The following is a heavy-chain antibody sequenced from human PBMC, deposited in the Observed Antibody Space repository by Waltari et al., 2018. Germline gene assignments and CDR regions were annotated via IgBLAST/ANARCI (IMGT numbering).Heavy chain of an antibody. CDR3: ARGGWGFYLDL. CDR2: ISATGGYI. CDR1: GFTFSGYN. D-gene: IGHD7-27*01. Sequence: DVQLMESGGGLVKPGGSLGLSCAASGFTFSGYNMNWVRQAPGKGREWVSSISATGGYIHYADSVKGRFTISRDNAKNSLYLQMSSLRDEDTAVYYCARGGWGFYLDLWGQGALVTVSS. J-gene: IGHJ5*02. V-gene: IGHV3-21*01.